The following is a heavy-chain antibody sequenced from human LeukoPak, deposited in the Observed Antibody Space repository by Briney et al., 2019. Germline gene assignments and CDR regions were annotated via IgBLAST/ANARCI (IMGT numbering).Heavy chain of an antibody. CDR3: VRLGHQQAAFDI. CDR2: TYYMSRWTT. D-gene: IGHD3-16*01. J-gene: IGHJ3*02. V-gene: IGHV6-1*01. Sequence: SQTLSLTCAISGDSVSSSNAAWGWIRQSPSRGLEWLLRTYYMSRWTTNPAISVKSPISNNPDTSKNQFYLQLSSVTPEDTGVYYCVRLGHQQAAFDIWGQGTEVTV. CDR1: GDSVSSSNAA.